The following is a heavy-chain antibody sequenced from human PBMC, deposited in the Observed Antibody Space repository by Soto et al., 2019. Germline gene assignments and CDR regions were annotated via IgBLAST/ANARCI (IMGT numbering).Heavy chain of an antibody. Sequence: SETLSLTCTVSGGSVSSGSYYWSWIRQPPGKGLEWIGYIYYSGSTNYNPSLKSRVTISVDTSKNQFSLKLSSVTAADTAVYYCARDHDFWSGYRFDYWGEGTLVTVSS. V-gene: IGHV4-61*01. CDR3: ARDHDFWSGYRFDY. J-gene: IGHJ4*02. D-gene: IGHD3-3*01. CDR2: IYYSGST. CDR1: GGSVSSGSYY.